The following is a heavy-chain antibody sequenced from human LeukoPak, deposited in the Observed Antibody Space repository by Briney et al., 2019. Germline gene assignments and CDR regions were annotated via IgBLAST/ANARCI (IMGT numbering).Heavy chain of an antibody. CDR3: AKGVGATGAIDY. D-gene: IGHD1-26*01. V-gene: IGHV1-8*01. J-gene: IGHJ4*02. CDR2: MNPNSGNT. CDR1: GYTFTSYD. Sequence: ASVKVSCKASGYTFTSYDINWVRQATGQGPEWMGWMNPNSGNTGYAQKFQGRVTMTRNTSISTAYVELSSLRSEDTAVYYCAKGVGATGAIDYWGQGTLVTVSS.